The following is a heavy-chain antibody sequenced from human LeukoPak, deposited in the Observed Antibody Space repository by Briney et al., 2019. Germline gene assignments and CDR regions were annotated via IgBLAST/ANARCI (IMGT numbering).Heavy chain of an antibody. CDR3: ARLPMRISVAGEPDY. J-gene: IGHJ4*02. CDR2: INPNSGGT. Sequence: ASVKVSCKASGYTFTGYYMHWGRQAPGQRLEWMGWINPNSGGTNYAQKFQGRVTMTRDTSISTAFLELSRLRSDDTAVYYCARLPMRISVAGEPDYWGQGTLVTVSS. D-gene: IGHD6-19*01. V-gene: IGHV1-2*02. CDR1: GYTFTGYY.